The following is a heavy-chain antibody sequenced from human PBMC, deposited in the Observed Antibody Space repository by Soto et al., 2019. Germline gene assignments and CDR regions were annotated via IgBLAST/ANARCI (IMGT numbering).Heavy chain of an antibody. J-gene: IGHJ4*02. CDR2: ISGSGGST. D-gene: IGHD3-16*02. V-gene: IGHV3-23*01. CDR3: ATRLHLGELSSKRAYYFDY. CDR1: GFTFSSYA. Sequence: EVQLLESGGGLVQPGGSLRLSCAASGFTFSSYAMSWVRQAPGKGLEWVSAISGSGGSTYYADSVKGRFTISRDNSKNTLYVQMNSLRAEDTAVYYCATRLHLGELSSKRAYYFDYWGQGTLVTVSS.